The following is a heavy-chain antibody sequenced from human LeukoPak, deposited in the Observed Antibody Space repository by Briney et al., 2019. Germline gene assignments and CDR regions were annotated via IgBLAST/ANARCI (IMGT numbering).Heavy chain of an antibody. CDR2: IWSDGSNK. J-gene: IGHJ4*02. V-gene: IGHV3-33*01. Sequence: LSGGSLRLSCAASGITFSTSGMHWVRQAPGKGLEWVAFIWSDGSNKYHADSVKGRFTISRDNSKDTLYLQMHSLRAEDTAVYYCARDKGTTCIDNWGQGALVTVSS. D-gene: IGHD4-17*01. CDR3: ARDKGTTCIDN. CDR1: GITFSTSG.